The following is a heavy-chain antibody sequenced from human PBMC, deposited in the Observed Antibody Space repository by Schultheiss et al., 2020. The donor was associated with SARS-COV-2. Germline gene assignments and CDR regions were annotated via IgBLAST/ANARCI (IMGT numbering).Heavy chain of an antibody. CDR1: GGTFSNYA. CDR2: ISAYNGNT. J-gene: IGHJ5*02. Sequence: ASVKVSCKASGGTFSNYAISWVRQAPGQGLEWMGWISAYNGNTNYAQKLQGRVTMTTDTSTSTAYMELRSLRSDDTAVYYCARDLVQLAFQSWGQGTLVTVSS. D-gene: IGHD6-13*01. V-gene: IGHV1-18*01. CDR3: ARDLVQLAFQS.